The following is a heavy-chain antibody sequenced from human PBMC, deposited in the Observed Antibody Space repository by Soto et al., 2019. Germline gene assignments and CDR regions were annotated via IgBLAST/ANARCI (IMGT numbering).Heavy chain of an antibody. V-gene: IGHV3-23*01. Sequence: GGSLRLSCGAAGFPISSYAMSWVSKAPGKGLEWVSAISGSGGSTYYADSVKGRLTISRDNSKNTLYLQMNSLRAEDTAVYYCAKVEYGDLTYYYYGMDVWGQGTTVTAP. J-gene: IGHJ6*02. CDR3: AKVEYGDLTYYYYGMDV. D-gene: IGHD4-17*01. CDR2: ISGSGGST. CDR1: GFPISSYA.